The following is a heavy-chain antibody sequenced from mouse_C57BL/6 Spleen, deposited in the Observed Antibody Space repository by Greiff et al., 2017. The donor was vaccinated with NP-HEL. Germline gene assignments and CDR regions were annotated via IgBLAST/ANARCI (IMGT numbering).Heavy chain of an antibody. CDR3: ARDCRGYDYDGAWFAY. D-gene: IGHD2-4*01. V-gene: IGHV3-6*01. Sequence: EVQLQQSGPGLVKPSQSLSLTCSVTGYSITSGYYWNWIRQFPGNKLEWMGYISYDGSNNYNPSLKNRISITRDTSKNQFFLKLNSVTTEDTATYYCARDCRGYDYDGAWFAYWGQGTLVTVSA. CDR2: ISYDGSN. CDR1: GYSITSGYY. J-gene: IGHJ3*01.